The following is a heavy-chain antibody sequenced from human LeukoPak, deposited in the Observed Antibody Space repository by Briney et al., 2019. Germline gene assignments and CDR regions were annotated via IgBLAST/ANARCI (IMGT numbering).Heavy chain of an antibody. CDR1: GYTFTSYG. J-gene: IGHJ4*02. Sequence: ASVKVSCKASGYTFTSYGISWVRQAPGQGLEWMGWIRVYNGDTNYAQKLQGRVTMTTDTSTSTAYMELSSLRSEDTAVYYCAKWGEDNWNYVILVGDYWGQGTLVTVSS. CDR2: IRVYNGDT. V-gene: IGHV1-18*01. D-gene: IGHD1-7*01. CDR3: AKWGEDNWNYVILVGDY.